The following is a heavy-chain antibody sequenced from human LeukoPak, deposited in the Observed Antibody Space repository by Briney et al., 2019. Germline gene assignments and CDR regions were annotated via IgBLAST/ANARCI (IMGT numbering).Heavy chain of an antibody. CDR3: AKDAYSGYDYPNY. V-gene: IGHV3-30*18. CDR1: GFTFSNYG. Sequence: PGRSLRLSCAASGFTFSNYGMHWVRQAPGKGLEWVAGITYDGMNEFYADSVQGRSTISRDNSKNTLYLQMNSLRVEDTAVYYCAKDAYSGYDYPNYWGQGTLVTVSS. J-gene: IGHJ4*02. D-gene: IGHD5-12*01. CDR2: ITYDGMNE.